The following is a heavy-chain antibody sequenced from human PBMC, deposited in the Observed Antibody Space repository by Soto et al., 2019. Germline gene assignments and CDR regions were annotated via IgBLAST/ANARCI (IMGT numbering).Heavy chain of an antibody. V-gene: IGHV3-15*07. J-gene: IGHJ6*02. CDR3: TSTSFLRFLEWLFPSYGMDV. Sequence: CGSLRLSCAASCFTFSTPWMNWVLQAPGKGLEWVGRIKSKTDGGTTDYAAPVKGRFTISRDDSKNTLYLQMNSLKTEDTAVYYCTSTSFLRFLEWLFPSYGMDVWGQGTTVTVSS. D-gene: IGHD3-3*01. CDR2: IKSKTDGGTT. CDR1: CFTFSTPW.